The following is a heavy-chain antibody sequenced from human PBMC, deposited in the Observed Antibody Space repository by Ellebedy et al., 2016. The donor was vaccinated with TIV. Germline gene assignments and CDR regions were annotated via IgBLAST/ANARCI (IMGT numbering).Heavy chain of an antibody. CDR1: GLTFSTAW. Sequence: GESLKISXAASGLTFSTAWLSWVRQAPGKGLEWVGRIKNKGDGGTTDYATPVKGRFTISRDDSKNTMYLQMNSLKSDDTAVYYCTTVIIGGGPWGQGTLVTVSS. J-gene: IGHJ5*02. CDR2: IKNKGDGGTT. V-gene: IGHV3-15*01. CDR3: TTVIIGGGP. D-gene: IGHD3/OR15-3a*01.